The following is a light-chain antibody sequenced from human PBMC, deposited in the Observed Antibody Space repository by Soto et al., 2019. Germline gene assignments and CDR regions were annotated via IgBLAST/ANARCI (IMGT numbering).Light chain of an antibody. CDR3: QQYGSSPGGT. J-gene: IGKJ1*01. Sequence: EIVLTQSPCTLSLSPGERATLSCRASQSVSSSYLAWYQQKPGQAPRLLIYGASSRATGIPDRFSGSGSGTDFTLTISRLEPEDFAVYYCQQYGSSPGGTFGQGT. CDR2: GAS. CDR1: QSVSSSY. V-gene: IGKV3-20*01.